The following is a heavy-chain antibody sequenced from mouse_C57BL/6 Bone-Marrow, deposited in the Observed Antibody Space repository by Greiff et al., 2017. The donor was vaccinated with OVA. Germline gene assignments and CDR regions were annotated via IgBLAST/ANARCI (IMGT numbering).Heavy chain of an antibody. CDR3: ARYGTTAGYAMDY. V-gene: IGHV1-81*01. D-gene: IGHD1-2*01. CDR2: IYPRSGNT. Sequence: QVQLKESGAELARPGASVKLSCKASGYTFTSYGISWVKQRTGQGLEWIGEIYPRSGNTYYNEKFKGKATLTADKSSSTAYMELRSLTSEDSAVYFCARYGTTAGYAMDYWGQGTSVTVSS. J-gene: IGHJ4*01. CDR1: GYTFTSYG.